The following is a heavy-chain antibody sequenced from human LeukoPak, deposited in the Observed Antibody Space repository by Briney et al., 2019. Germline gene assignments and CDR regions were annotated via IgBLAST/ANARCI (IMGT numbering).Heavy chain of an antibody. CDR3: ASDNTTEGIVCDS. J-gene: IGHJ4*02. CDR1: VYIFTDYY. V-gene: IGHV1-2*06. D-gene: IGHD3-22*01. Sequence: ASVKVSCKACVYIFTDYYIYWVRQAPGQGLEWMGRMHANSGATKYAQKFQGRVTMTRDTSISTAYMELNRLTSDETAVYLWASDNTTEGIVCDSWGGRTLVTVSS. CDR2: MHANSGAT.